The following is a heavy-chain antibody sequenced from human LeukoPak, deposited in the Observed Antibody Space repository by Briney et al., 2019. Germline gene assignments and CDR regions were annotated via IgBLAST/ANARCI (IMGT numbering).Heavy chain of an antibody. CDR2: INSDGSST. V-gene: IGHV3-74*01. CDR1: GFTFSSFW. J-gene: IGHJ4*02. CDR3: TRGGGYFDY. Sequence: GGSLRLSCAASGFTFSSFWVHWVRRAPGKGLVWVSRINSDGSSTTYADSVKGRFTISRDNAKNTLYLQINSLRGEDTAVYYCTRGGGYFDYWGQGTLVTVSS. D-gene: IGHD3-16*01.